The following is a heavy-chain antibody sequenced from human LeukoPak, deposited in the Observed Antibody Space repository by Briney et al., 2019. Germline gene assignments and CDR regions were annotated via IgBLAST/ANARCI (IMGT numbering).Heavy chain of an antibody. CDR3: ARDCITIFGVVTPMDV. V-gene: IGHV4-61*02. D-gene: IGHD3-3*01. Sequence: PSETLSLTCTVSGGSISSGSYYWSWIRQPAGKGLEWIGRIYTSGSTNYNPSLKSRVTISVDTSKNQFSLKLSSVTAADTAVYYCARDCITIFGVVTPMDVWGKGTTVTVSS. J-gene: IGHJ6*03. CDR1: GGSISSGSYY. CDR2: IYTSGST.